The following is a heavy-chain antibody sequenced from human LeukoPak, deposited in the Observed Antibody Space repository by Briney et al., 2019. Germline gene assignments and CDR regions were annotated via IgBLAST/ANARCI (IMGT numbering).Heavy chain of an antibody. Sequence: GGSLRLSCAGSGFTFRSYGMHWVRQAPGQGLESVAVISYDGSNKYYADSVKGRFTISRDNSKNTLYLQMNSLRAEDTAVYYCAKSDSGSGYYYYYMDVWGKGTTVTVSS. CDR3: AKSDSGSGYYYYYMDV. J-gene: IGHJ6*03. CDR1: GFTFRSYG. D-gene: IGHD3-10*01. V-gene: IGHV3-30*18. CDR2: ISYDGSNK.